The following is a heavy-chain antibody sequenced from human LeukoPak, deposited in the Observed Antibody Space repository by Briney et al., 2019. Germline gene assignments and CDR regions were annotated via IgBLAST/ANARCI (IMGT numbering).Heavy chain of an antibody. V-gene: IGHV3-15*01. CDR3: TARREYYYGDYDY. J-gene: IGHJ4*02. CDR1: GFTFSNAW. Sequence: PGGSLRLSCAASGFTFSNAWMSWVRQAPGKGLEWVGRIKSKTDGGTTDYAAPVKGRFTISRDDSKNTLYLQMNSLKTEDTAVYYCTARREYYYGDYDYWGQGTLVTVSS. CDR2: IKSKTDGGTT. D-gene: IGHD4-17*01.